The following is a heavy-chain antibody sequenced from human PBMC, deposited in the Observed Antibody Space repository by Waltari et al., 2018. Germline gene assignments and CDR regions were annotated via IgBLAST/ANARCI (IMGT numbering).Heavy chain of an antibody. D-gene: IGHD2-15*01. CDR2: ISYDGSNK. V-gene: IGHV3-30-3*01. CDR3: ARTPAGLLSAFDI. CDR1: GFTFSSYA. J-gene: IGHJ3*02. Sequence: QVQLVESGGGVVQPGRSLRLSCAASGFTFSSYAMHWVSQAPGKGLEWVAVISYDGSNKYYADSVKGRFTISRDNSKNTLYLQMNSLRAEDTAVYYCARTPAGLLSAFDIWGQGTMVTVSS.